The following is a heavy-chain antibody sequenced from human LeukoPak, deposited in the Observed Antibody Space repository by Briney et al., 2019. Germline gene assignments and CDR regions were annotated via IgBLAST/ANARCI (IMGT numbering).Heavy chain of an antibody. V-gene: IGHV4-39*01. CDR1: GGSICSSDYY. Sequence: SETLSLTCTVSGGSICSSDYYWGWIRKPPGKGLEWIGSFDHTGTTYYNPSLKSRVTTSVDTSKNQFSLRLSSVTAADTAVYYCARWVDLTVYWGQGTLVTVSS. J-gene: IGHJ4*02. D-gene: IGHD3-9*01. CDR3: ARWVDLTVY. CDR2: FDHTGTT.